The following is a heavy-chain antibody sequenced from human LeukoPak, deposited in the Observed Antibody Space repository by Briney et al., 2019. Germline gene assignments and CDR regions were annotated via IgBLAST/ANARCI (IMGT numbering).Heavy chain of an antibody. V-gene: IGHV4-59*08. CDR1: SGSISSYY. J-gene: IGHJ6*02. CDR3: ARLRITGTTRYYYGMDV. D-gene: IGHD1-7*01. CDR2: IYYSGST. Sequence: SETLSLTCTVSSGSISSYYWSWIRQPPGEGLEWIGYIYYSGSTNYNPSLKSRVTISVDTSKNQFSLKLSSVTAADTAVYYCARLRITGTTRYYYGMDVWGQGTTVTVSS.